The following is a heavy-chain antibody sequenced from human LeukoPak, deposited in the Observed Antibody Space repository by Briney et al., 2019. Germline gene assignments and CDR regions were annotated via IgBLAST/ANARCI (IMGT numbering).Heavy chain of an antibody. D-gene: IGHD2-15*01. V-gene: IGHV3-74*01. CDR3: ARDRYCSGNGCQDLGY. CDR1: GFTFSRYW. Sequence: GGSLRLSCAASGFTFSRYWMHWVRQAPGKGLVWVSRININGSSTIYAASVKGRFTISRDNAKNTLYLQMNNLRADDTAVYYCARDRYCSGNGCQDLGYWGQGTLVTVSS. CDR2: ININGSST. J-gene: IGHJ4*02.